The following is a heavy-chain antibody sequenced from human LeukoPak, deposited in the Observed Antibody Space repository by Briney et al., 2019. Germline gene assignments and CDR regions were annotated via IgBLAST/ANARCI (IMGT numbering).Heavy chain of an antibody. D-gene: IGHD2-8*01. CDR2: INSEGRTT. Sequence: PGGSLRLSCAASGFTFSSHWMHWVRQAPGMGLVWVSRINSEGRTTDYADSVEGRFTISRDNAKNTLYLQMNSLRVEDTAMYYCAIGYCTTTTCDGVGYWGRGTLVTVSS. CDR1: GFTFSSHW. J-gene: IGHJ4*02. V-gene: IGHV3-74*01. CDR3: AIGYCTTTTCDGVGY.